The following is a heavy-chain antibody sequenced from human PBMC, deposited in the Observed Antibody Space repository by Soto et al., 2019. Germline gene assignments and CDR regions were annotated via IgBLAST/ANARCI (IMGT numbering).Heavy chain of an antibody. Sequence: QVQLVQSGAEVKKPGASVKVSCKASGYTFTNYGIAWVRQAPGQGLEWMGWISPYSGKTDYRQNLQGIVTMTADTSTTTAYMELRSLRSDDTAVYYCTRDRLTLTTSLIFDFWGQGTLVTVSS. CDR1: GYTFTNYG. V-gene: IGHV1-18*01. CDR3: TRDRLTLTTSLIFDF. CDR2: ISPYSGKT. D-gene: IGHD3-9*01. J-gene: IGHJ4*02.